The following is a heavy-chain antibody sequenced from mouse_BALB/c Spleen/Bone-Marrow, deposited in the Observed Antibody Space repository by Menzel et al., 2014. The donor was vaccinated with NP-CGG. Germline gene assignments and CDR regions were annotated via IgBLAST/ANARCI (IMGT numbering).Heavy chain of an antibody. D-gene: IGHD1-2*01. Sequence: VQLQQSGPALVKPSQSLSLTCTVTGYSITSGYSWHWIRQFPGNTLEWMGYIHHSGGTNYNPSLKSRISITRDTSKNQFFLQLNSVTTEDTATYYCARWNGYYAMDYWGQGTSVTVSS. J-gene: IGHJ4*01. V-gene: IGHV3-1*02. CDR1: GYSITSGYS. CDR3: ARWNGYYAMDY. CDR2: IHHSGGT.